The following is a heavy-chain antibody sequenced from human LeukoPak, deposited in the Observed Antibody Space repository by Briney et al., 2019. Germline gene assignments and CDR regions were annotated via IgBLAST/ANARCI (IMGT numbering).Heavy chain of an antibody. Sequence: PSETLSLTCAVYGGSFSDYYWSWIRQPPGKGLEWIGEINHSGSTNYNPSLKSRVTISVDTSKNQFSLKLSSVTAADTAVYYCARGGRSSEGYWGQGTLVTVSS. CDR1: GGSFSDYY. J-gene: IGHJ4*02. CDR3: ARGGRSSEGY. V-gene: IGHV4-34*01. CDR2: INHSGST. D-gene: IGHD2-15*01.